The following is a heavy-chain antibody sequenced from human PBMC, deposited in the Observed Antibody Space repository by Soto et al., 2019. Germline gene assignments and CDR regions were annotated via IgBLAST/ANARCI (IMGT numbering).Heavy chain of an antibody. CDR2: LYYSGNT. J-gene: IGHJ5*02. V-gene: IGHV4-39*01. CDR1: GGSISSFNYF. D-gene: IGHD2-15*01. CDR3: ARRGGSTLNWFDP. Sequence: QLQLQESGPGLVKPSETLSLTCTVSGGSISSFNYFWGWIRQPPGKGLEWIGSLYYSGNTYYNPSLQSRVTISVDTSKKQCTRTLRSVTAADTAVYYCARRGGSTLNWFDPWGQGTLVTVSP.